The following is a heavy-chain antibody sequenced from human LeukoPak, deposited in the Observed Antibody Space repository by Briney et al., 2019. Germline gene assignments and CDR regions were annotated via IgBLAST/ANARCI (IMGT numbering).Heavy chain of an antibody. D-gene: IGHD1-20*01. CDR2: INTSGRT. V-gene: IGHV4-4*07. CDR3: ARTLHLTGTDIYGMDV. J-gene: IGHJ6*02. Sequence: PSESLSLSCTVSGRSISIYYGRWIRQPAGRGLGWIGCINTSGRTNYNPPLKSRVTMSVDTSKNQFSLKLSSVTAEDTAVYYCARTLHLTGTDIYGMDVWGQGTTVTVSS. CDR1: GRSISIYY.